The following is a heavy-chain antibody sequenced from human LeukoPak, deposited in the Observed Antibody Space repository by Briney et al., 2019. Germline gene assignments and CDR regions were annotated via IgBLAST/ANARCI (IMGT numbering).Heavy chain of an antibody. V-gene: IGHV1-24*01. CDR2: FDPEDGEA. CDR1: GYTLTELS. D-gene: IGHD3-9*01. J-gene: IGHJ4*02. Sequence: GASVKVSCKVSGYTLTELSMHWVRQAPGKGLEWMGGFDPEDGEAIYAQKFQGRVTMTEDTSTDTAYMELSSLRSEDTAVYYCATGGYFDWSPRDYWGQGTLVTVSS. CDR3: ATGGYFDWSPRDY.